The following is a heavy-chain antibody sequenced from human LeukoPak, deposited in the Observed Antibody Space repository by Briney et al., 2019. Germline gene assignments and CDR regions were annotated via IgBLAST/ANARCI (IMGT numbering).Heavy chain of an antibody. CDR1: GGTFSSYA. CDR3: ARKPWFGEPYYFDY. V-gene: IGHV1-69*13. CDR2: IISIFGTA. D-gene: IGHD3-10*01. J-gene: IGHJ4*02. Sequence: ASVKVSCRASGGTFSSYAISWVRQAPGQGLEWMGGIISIFGTANYAQKFQGRVTITADESTSTAYMELSSLRSEDTAVYYCARKPWFGEPYYFDYWGQGTLVTVSS.